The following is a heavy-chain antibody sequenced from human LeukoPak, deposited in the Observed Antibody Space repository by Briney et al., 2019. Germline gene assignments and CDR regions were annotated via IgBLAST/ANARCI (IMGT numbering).Heavy chain of an antibody. CDR2: SNTNTGST. D-gene: IGHD3-9*01. CDR1: GYTFTGDC. Sequence: ASVKVSCKASGYTFTGDCMYWVRQAPGQGLESRGWSNTNTGSTTYAQKFQGRVTMTRDTSISTAYMELSRLRSDDTAVYYCARLSDILTGQNPFDYWGQGTLVPVPS. J-gene: IGHJ4*02. V-gene: IGHV1-2*02. CDR3: ARLSDILTGQNPFDY.